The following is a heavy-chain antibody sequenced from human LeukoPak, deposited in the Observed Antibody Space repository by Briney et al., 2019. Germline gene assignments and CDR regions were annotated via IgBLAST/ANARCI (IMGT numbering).Heavy chain of an antibody. Sequence: PSETLSLTCTVSGGSISSYYWSWLRQPPGKGLEWLGYIYYSGSTNYNPSLKSRVTISVDTSKNQFSLKLSSVTAADTAVYYCASLASGYSDSIHFDYWGQGTLVTVSS. D-gene: IGHD4-11*01. J-gene: IGHJ4*02. CDR2: IYYSGST. V-gene: IGHV4-59*01. CDR3: ASLASGYSDSIHFDY. CDR1: GGSISSYY.